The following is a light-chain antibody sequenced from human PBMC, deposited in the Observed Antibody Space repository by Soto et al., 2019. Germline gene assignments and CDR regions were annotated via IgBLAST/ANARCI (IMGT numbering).Light chain of an antibody. J-gene: IGLJ3*02. CDR3: QTWGTGIWA. V-gene: IGLV4-69*01. CDR2: VNSDGTH. CDR1: SGHSSYG. Sequence: QSVLTQSPSASASLGASVKLTCTLRSGHSSYGIAWHQQQPEKGPRYLMKVNSDGTHKRGDGIPDRFSGSSSGAERYLTISSLQSEDEGDYYCQTWGTGIWAFGGGTTLTVL.